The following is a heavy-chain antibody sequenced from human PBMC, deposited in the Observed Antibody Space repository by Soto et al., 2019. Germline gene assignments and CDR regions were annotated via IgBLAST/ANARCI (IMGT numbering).Heavy chain of an antibody. D-gene: IGHD2-8*02. CDR1: GGSFSGYS. V-gene: IGHV4-34*01. J-gene: IGHJ4*02. CDR2: INHSGST. Sequence: QVQLQQWGAGLLKPSETLSLTCAVYGGSFSGYSWTWIRQPPGTGLERVGDINHSGSTNYNPSLKRQVTISVDTSKNRSSQRLTSVTAAATAVYYCARDKITGLFAYWGQRTLVTVPS. CDR3: ARDKITGLFAY.